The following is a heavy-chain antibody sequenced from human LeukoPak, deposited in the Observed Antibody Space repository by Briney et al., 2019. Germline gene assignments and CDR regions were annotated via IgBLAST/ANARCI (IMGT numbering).Heavy chain of an antibody. Sequence: SETLSLTCTVSGGSISSNTYYWGWIRQTPEKGLDWIGSIHYSGRTLYNPSLDSRVTISVDTSTHQFSLRLTSVTGVDTAVYYCARHTPATVGIYFDYWGQGTLVTVSS. CDR2: IHYSGRT. D-gene: IGHD1-26*01. J-gene: IGHJ4*02. V-gene: IGHV4-39*01. CDR3: ARHTPATVGIYFDY. CDR1: GGSISSNTYY.